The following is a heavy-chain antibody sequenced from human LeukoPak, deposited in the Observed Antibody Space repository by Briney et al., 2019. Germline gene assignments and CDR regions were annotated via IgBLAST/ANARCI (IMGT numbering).Heavy chain of an antibody. CDR3: ARYQVVREVITGLDY. V-gene: IGHV6-1*01. Sequence: SQTLSLTCAISGDSVSSNSAAWNWIRQSPSRGLEWLGRTYYRSKWYNDYAVSVKSRITISADTSKNQLSLQLNSVTTEDTAVYYCARYQVVREVITGLDYWGQGALVTVSS. D-gene: IGHD3-10*01. J-gene: IGHJ4*02. CDR2: TYYRSKWYN. CDR1: GDSVSSNSAA.